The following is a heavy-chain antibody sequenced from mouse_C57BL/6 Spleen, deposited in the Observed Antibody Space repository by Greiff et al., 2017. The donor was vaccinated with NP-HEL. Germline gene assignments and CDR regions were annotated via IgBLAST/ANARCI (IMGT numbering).Heavy chain of an antibody. Sequence: QVQLKQPGAELVKPGASVKLSCKASGYTFTSYWMHWVKQRPGRGLEWIGRIDPNSGGTKYNEKFKSKATLTVDKPSSTAYMQLSSLTSADSAVYYCASEVRGITYFDDWGQGTTLTVSS. CDR2: IDPNSGGT. V-gene: IGHV1-72*01. D-gene: IGHD1-1*01. CDR3: ASEVRGITYFDD. J-gene: IGHJ2*01. CDR1: GYTFTSYW.